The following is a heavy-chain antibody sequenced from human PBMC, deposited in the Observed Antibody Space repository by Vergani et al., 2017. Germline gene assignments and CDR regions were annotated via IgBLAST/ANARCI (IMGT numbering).Heavy chain of an antibody. CDR2: IYSGGST. CDR1: GFTVSSHY. Sequence: EVQLVESGGGLIQPGGSLRLSCAASGFTVSSHYMSWFRQAPGKGLEWVSVIYSGGSTYYADSVKGRFTISRDNSKNTLYLQMNSLRAEDTAVYYCARRYSSSWYYFDYWGQGTLVTVSS. D-gene: IGHD6-13*01. CDR3: ARRYSSSWYYFDY. V-gene: IGHV3-53*01. J-gene: IGHJ4*02.